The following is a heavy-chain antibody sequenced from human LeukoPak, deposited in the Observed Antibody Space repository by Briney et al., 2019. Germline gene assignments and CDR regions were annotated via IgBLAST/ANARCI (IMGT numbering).Heavy chain of an antibody. D-gene: IGHD3-10*01. CDR1: GGSISSGDYY. V-gene: IGHV4-30-4*08. Sequence: PSETLSLTCTVSGGSISSGDYYWSWIRQPPGKGLEWIGYIYYSGSTYYNPSLKSRVTISVDTSKNQFSLKLSPVTAADTAVYYCARDNAYGSGSYIVDYWGQGTLVTVPS. J-gene: IGHJ4*02. CDR3: ARDNAYGSGSYIVDY. CDR2: IYYSGST.